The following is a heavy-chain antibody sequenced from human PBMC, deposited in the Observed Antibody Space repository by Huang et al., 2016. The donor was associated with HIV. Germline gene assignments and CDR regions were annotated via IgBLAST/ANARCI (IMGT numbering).Heavy chain of an antibody. J-gene: IGHJ1*01. Sequence: EVQLVESGGGLVQPGGSLRVSCAASGFSISTYWRSWVRQTPGKGMEWGASIKQDGSEKDYVDAVKGRFIISRDNAKNSLYLQMNSLRAEDTAVYYCTRGPLGWLVHRYFYHWGQGTLVTVSS. V-gene: IGHV3-7*01. CDR3: TRGPLGWLVHRYFYH. CDR2: IKQDGSEK. CDR1: GFSISTYW. D-gene: IGHD6-19*01.